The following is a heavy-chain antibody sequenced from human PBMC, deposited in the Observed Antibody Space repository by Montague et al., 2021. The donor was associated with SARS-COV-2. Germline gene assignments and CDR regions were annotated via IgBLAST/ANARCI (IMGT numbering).Heavy chain of an antibody. CDR2: IFYSGST. D-gene: IGHD3-22*01. CDR3: ARLPYFYDSTHAFDI. V-gene: IGHV4-39*01. Sequence: SETLSLTCPVSGGSISSSSYYWGWIRQPPGKGLEWIGNIFYSGSTYYNTSLKSRVTISVDTSKNQFSLRLSSVTAADTAVYYCARLPYFYDSTHAFDIWGQGTMVTVSS. J-gene: IGHJ3*02. CDR1: GGSISSSSYY.